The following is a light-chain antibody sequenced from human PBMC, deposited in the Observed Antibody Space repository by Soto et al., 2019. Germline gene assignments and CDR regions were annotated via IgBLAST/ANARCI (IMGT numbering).Light chain of an antibody. J-gene: IGKJ1*01. CDR3: QQYETYLKT. V-gene: IGKV1-17*01. CDR2: VAS. Sequence: DIQMTQSPSSLSASVGDRVTITFLASQAIRNDLAWYQQKPGKAPERLIYVASSLESGVPSRFSGSGSGTEFTLTISRVQPEDFATYYCQQYETYLKTFGQGTKVDI. CDR1: QAIRND.